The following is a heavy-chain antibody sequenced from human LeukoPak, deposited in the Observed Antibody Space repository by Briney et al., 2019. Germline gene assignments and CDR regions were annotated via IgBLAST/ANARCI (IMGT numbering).Heavy chain of an antibody. J-gene: IGHJ6*03. CDR1: GFTFSSYS. CDR3: ARGKSMDSSDYMNV. CDR2: ISSSSSYI. V-gene: IGHV3-21*01. D-gene: IGHD6-25*01. Sequence: QAGGSLRLSCAASGFTFSSYSMNWVRQAPGKGLEWVSSISSSSSYIYYADSVKGRFTISRDNAKNSLYLQMNSLRAEDTAVYYCARGKSMDSSDYMNVWGKGTTVTVSS.